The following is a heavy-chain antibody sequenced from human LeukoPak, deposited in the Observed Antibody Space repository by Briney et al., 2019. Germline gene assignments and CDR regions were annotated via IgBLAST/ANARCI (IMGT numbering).Heavy chain of an antibody. V-gene: IGHV1-69*05. CDR2: IIPIFGTA. D-gene: IGHD6-13*01. CDR3: ARDSGSSWYRNGGYYFDY. Sequence: ASVKVSCKASGGTFSSYAISWVRQAPGQGLEWMGRIIPIFGTANYAQKFQGRVTITTDESTSTAYMELSSLRSEDTAVYYWARDSGSSWYRNGGYYFDYWGQGTLVTVSS. CDR1: GGTFSSYA. J-gene: IGHJ4*02.